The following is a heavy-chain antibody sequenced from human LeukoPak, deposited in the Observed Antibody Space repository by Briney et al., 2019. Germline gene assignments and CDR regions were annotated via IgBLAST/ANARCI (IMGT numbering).Heavy chain of an antibody. J-gene: IGHJ3*02. CDR2: INHSGST. CDR1: AFIFSGHW. V-gene: IGHV4-34*01. Sequence: GSLRLSCEGSAFIFSGHWMNWVRQTPGKGLEWIGEINHSGSTNYNPSLKSRVTISVDTSKNQFSLKLSSVTAADTAVYYCARIVVTNPGDAFDIWGQGTMVTVSS. CDR3: ARIVVTNPGDAFDI. D-gene: IGHD3-22*01.